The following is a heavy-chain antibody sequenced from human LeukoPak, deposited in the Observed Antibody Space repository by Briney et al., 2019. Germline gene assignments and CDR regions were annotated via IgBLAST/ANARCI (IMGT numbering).Heavy chain of an antibody. Sequence: SETLSLTCTVSGSSISSSSFHWGWTRQPPGKGLEWIGSIYYSGSTYYNPSLKSRVTISVDTSKNQFSLKLSSVTAADTAVYYCARRYYGSSSFDYWGQGTLVTVSS. J-gene: IGHJ4*02. D-gene: IGHD3-10*01. CDR2: IYYSGST. CDR3: ARRYYGSSSFDY. CDR1: GSSISSSSFH. V-gene: IGHV4-39*01.